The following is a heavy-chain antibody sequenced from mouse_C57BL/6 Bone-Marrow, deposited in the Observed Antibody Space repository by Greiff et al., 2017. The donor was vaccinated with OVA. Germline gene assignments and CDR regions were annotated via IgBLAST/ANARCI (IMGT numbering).Heavy chain of an antibody. J-gene: IGHJ2*01. V-gene: IGHV5-17*01. D-gene: IGHD2-3*01. Sequence: EVKLMESGGGLVKPGGSLKLSCAASGFTFSDYGMHWVRQAPEKGLEWVAYISSGSSTIYYADTVKGRFTISRDNAKNTLFLQMTSLRSEDTAMYYCARRDGYYFDYWGKGTTLTVSS. CDR3: ARRDGYYFDY. CDR2: ISSGSSTI. CDR1: GFTFSDYG.